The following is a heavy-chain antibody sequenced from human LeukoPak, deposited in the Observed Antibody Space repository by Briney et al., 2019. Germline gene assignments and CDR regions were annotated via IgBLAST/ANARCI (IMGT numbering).Heavy chain of an antibody. CDR1: GGSISSSSYY. J-gene: IGHJ4*02. D-gene: IGHD1-14*01. Sequence: PSETLSLTCTVSGGSISSSSYYWGWIRQPPGKGLEWIGSIYYSGSTYYNPSLKSRVTISVDTSKNQFSLKLSSVTAADTAVYYRARRGHGVNPFDYWGQGTLVSVSS. CDR3: ARRGHGVNPFDY. CDR2: IYYSGST. V-gene: IGHV4-39*01.